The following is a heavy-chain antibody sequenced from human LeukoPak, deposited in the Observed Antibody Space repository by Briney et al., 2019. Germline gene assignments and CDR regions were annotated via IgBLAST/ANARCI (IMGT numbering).Heavy chain of an antibody. Sequence: ASVKVSCKASGYTFTSYGISWVRQAPGQGLEWMGWISAYNGNTNYAQKPQGRLTMTTHTYTSTPYMELRSLISDDTDVYYCERDQAYSCYDYPLNYWGQGTLVTVSS. CDR1: GYTFTSYG. J-gene: IGHJ4*02. CDR2: ISAYNGNT. CDR3: ERDQAYSCYDYPLNY. D-gene: IGHD5-12*01. V-gene: IGHV1-18*01.